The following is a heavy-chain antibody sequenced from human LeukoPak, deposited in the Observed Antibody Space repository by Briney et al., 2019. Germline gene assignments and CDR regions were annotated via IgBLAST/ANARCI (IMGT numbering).Heavy chain of an antibody. D-gene: IGHD6-13*01. CDR3: ARGDREQQLVHSRAWYYFDY. J-gene: IGHJ4*02. V-gene: IGHV4-34*01. Sequence: PSETLSLTCAVYGGSFSGYYWSWLRQPPGKGLEWIGEINHSGSTNYNPSLKSRVTISVDTSKNQFSLKLSSVTAADTAVYYCARGDREQQLVHSRAWYYFDYWGQGTLVTVSS. CDR1: GGSFSGYY. CDR2: INHSGST.